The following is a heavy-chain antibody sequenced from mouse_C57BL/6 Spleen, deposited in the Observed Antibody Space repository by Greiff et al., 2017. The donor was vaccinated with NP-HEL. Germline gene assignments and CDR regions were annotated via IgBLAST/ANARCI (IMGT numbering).Heavy chain of an antibody. V-gene: IGHV5-9-1*02. J-gene: IGHJ2*01. CDR2: ISSGGDYI. CDR1: GFTFSSYA. CDR3: TREGKDGGYFY. Sequence: EVKLVESGEGLVKPGGSLKLSCAASGFTFSSYAMSWVRQTPEKTLEWVAYISSGGDYIYYADTVKGRFTISRDNARNTLYLQMSSLKSEDTAMYYCTREGKDGGYFYWGQGTTLTVSS. D-gene: IGHD2-3*01.